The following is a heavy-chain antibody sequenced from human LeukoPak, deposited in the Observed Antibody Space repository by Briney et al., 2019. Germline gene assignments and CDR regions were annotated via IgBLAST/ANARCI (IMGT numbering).Heavy chain of an antibody. CDR2: ISSSSSYI. CDR3: ASYDLADYYYYGMDV. V-gene: IGHV3-21*01. D-gene: IGHD3-16*01. CDR1: GFTFSSYS. Sequence: GGSLRLSCAASGFTFSSYSMNWVRQAPGKGLEWVSSISSSSSYIYYADSVKGRFTISRDNAKNSLYLQMTSLRAEDTAVYYCASYDLADYYYYGMDVWGQGTTVTVSS. J-gene: IGHJ6*02.